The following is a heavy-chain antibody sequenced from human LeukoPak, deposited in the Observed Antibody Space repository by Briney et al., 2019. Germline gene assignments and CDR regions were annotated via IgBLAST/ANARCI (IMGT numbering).Heavy chain of an antibody. D-gene: IGHD6-13*01. CDR3: ARDRAPGYPVDY. Sequence: QPGGSLRLSCAASGFTFSSYWMHWVRQAPGKGLVWVSRINSDGRSTSYADSVRGRFTISRDNAKNTLYLKMNSLRAEDTAVYYCARDRAPGYPVDYWGQGTLVTVSS. CDR1: GFTFSSYW. J-gene: IGHJ4*02. CDR2: INSDGRST. V-gene: IGHV3-74*01.